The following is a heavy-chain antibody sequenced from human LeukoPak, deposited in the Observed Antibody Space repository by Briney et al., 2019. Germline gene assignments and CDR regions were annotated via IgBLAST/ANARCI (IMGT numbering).Heavy chain of an antibody. CDR3: ARVPGYSGYDLPVDY. CDR2: ISAYNGNT. Sequence: ASVKVSCKASGYTFTSYGISWVRQAPGQGLEWMGWISAYNGNTNYAQKLQGRVTMTTDTSTSTPYMELRSLRSDDTAVYYCARVPGYSGYDLPVDYWGQGTLVTVSS. J-gene: IGHJ4*02. V-gene: IGHV1-18*01. CDR1: GYTFTSYG. D-gene: IGHD5-12*01.